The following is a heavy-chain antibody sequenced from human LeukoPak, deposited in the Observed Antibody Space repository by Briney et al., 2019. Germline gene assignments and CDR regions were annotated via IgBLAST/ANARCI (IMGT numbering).Heavy chain of an antibody. D-gene: IGHD5-12*01. CDR1: GDSISSYY. J-gene: IGHJ4*02. Sequence: SETLSLTCTVSGDSISSYYWSWIRQPPGKGLEWIGSMYYSGSTYYNPSLKSRVTIFVDTSKNQFSLKLSSVTAADTAVYYCASPPRVRGYSGYGVDYWGQGTLVTVSS. CDR2: MYYSGST. CDR3: ASPPRVRGYSGYGVDY. V-gene: IGHV4-59*04.